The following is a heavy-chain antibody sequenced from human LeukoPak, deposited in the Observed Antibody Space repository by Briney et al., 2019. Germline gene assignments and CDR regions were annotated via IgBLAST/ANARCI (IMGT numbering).Heavy chain of an antibody. J-gene: IGHJ4*02. CDR3: AKGRNYDNNGRQIDY. CDR2: ISGSGDST. V-gene: IGHV3-23*01. D-gene: IGHD3-22*01. CDR1: GFTFRSYA. Sequence: PGGSLRLSCATSGFTFRSYAMSWVRQAPGKGLEWVSAISGSGDSTYYADSVKGRFTISRDNSKETLYLQMNSLRAEDTAVYYCAKGRNYDNNGRQIDYWGQGTLVTVSS.